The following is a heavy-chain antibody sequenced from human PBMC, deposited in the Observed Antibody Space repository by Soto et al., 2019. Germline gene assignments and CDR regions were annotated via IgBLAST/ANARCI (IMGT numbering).Heavy chain of an antibody. V-gene: IGHV3-23*01. CDR2: ISGSGGST. CDR3: AKDYYFDY. CDR1: GFTFSSYA. Sequence: VQLLESGGGLVQPGGSLRLSCGASGFTFSSYAMSWVRQAPGRGLEWVSSISGSGGSTYYADSVKGRFTISRDNSKNTLYLQMNSLRAEDTAIYYCAKDYYFDYWGQGTLVTVSS. J-gene: IGHJ4*02.